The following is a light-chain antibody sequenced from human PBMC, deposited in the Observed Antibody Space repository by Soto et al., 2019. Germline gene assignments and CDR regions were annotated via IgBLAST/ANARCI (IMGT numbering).Light chain of an antibody. CDR3: QQYGSSPYT. V-gene: IGKV3-20*01. Sequence: EIVLTQSPGTLSLSPGERATLSCRASQSVSSSYLAWYQQKPGQAPRLLIYGASSRATGIPDRFSGSGSGKDLTLTISRLEPEDFAVYYCQQYGSSPYTFGKGTKLEIK. J-gene: IGKJ2*01. CDR1: QSVSSSY. CDR2: GAS.